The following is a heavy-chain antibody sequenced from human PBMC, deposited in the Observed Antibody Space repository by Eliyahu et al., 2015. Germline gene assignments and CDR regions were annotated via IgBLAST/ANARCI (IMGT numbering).Heavy chain of an antibody. CDR2: ISDSGTDT. Sequence: EVQLMESGGGLIQTGGXLRLXCVAXGIIFKXXXMSWVRQAPGKGLEWVSGISDSGTDTYYVDSVKGRFTVSRDNSKNTLYLQMDSLRVEDTAIYYCAMKMIPHRGQGTMVTVSS. J-gene: IGHJ3*01. CDR1: GIIFKXXX. V-gene: IGHV3-23*01. CDR3: AMKMIPH. D-gene: IGHD3-16*01.